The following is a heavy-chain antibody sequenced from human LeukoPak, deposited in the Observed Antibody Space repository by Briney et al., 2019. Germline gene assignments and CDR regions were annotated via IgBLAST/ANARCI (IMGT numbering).Heavy chain of an antibody. J-gene: IGHJ4*02. CDR2: INQSGST. CDR3: ARGFTMVRGAYGY. Sequence: SETLSLTCAVYGGSFSGYYWSWIRQPTGKGLEWIGEINQSGSTNYNPSLKGRVTISVDTSKNQSSLKLSSVTAADTAVYYCARGFTMVRGAYGYWGQGTLVTVSS. V-gene: IGHV4-34*01. CDR1: GGSFSGYY. D-gene: IGHD3-10*01.